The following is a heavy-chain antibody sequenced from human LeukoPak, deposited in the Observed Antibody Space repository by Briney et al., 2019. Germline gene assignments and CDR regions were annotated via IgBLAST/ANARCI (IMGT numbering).Heavy chain of an antibody. J-gene: IGHJ4*02. CDR2: INHSGST. V-gene: IGHV4-34*01. CDR3: ARAYYDFWSGYYTGFDY. D-gene: IGHD3-3*01. CDR1: GGSFSGYC. Sequence: SETLSLTCAVYGGSFSGYCWSWIRQPPGKGLEWIGEINHSGSTNYNPSLKSRVTISVDTSKNQFSLKLGSVTAADTAVYYCARAYYDFWSGYYTGFDYWGQGTLVTVSS.